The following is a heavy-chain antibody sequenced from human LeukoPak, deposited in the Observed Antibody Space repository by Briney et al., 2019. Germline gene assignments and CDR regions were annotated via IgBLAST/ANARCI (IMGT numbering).Heavy chain of an antibody. J-gene: IGHJ4*02. CDR1: GFTVSSNY. Sequence: GGSLRLSCAASGFTVSSNYMSWVRQAPGKGLEWVSVIYSGGSTYYADSVKGRFTISRDNSKNTLYLQMNSLRAEDTAVYYCARGSTVVTSHSRFDYWGQGTLVTVSS. CDR2: IYSGGST. CDR3: ARGSTVVTSHSRFDY. D-gene: IGHD4-23*01. V-gene: IGHV3-53*01.